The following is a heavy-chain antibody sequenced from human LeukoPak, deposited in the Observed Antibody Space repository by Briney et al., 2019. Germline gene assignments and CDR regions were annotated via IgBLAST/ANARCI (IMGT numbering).Heavy chain of an antibody. V-gene: IGHV3-11*01. CDR2: ISGRGSPI. J-gene: IGHJ6*02. CDR1: GFTFSDYY. CDR3: ARVSGVLFYSMDV. D-gene: IGHD2-21*01. Sequence: GGSLRLFCAASGFTFSDYYMSWIRQAPGKGLEWISYISGRGSPIYYADSVKGRFTISRDNAKNSLFLQMNSLRAEDTAVYYCARVSGVLFYSMDVWGQGTTVTVSS.